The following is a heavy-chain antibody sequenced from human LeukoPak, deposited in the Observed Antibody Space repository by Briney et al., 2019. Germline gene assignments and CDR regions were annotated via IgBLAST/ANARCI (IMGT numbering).Heavy chain of an antibody. Sequence: GKSLRLSCAASGFSFSSFGFHWVRQAPGKGLEWVSAILLDGKNIHYADSVKGRFTISRDNSRNTVYLQMNSLRVEDTAVYYCAKTYSRESGYDFFFHYWGQGTRVTVLS. CDR3: AKTYSRESGYDFFFHY. V-gene: IGHV3-33*06. CDR2: ILLDGKNI. D-gene: IGHD5-12*01. CDR1: GFSFSSFG. J-gene: IGHJ4*02.